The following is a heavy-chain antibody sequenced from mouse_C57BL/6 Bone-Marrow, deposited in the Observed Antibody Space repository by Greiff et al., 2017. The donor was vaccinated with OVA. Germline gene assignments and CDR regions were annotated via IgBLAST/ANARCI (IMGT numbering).Heavy chain of an antibody. J-gene: IGHJ4*01. D-gene: IGHD1-1*01. CDR2: IDPSDSYT. CDR3: ARGPTEVAYYAMDY. CDR1: GYTFTSYW. Sequence: QVQLQQPGAELVMPGASVKLSCMASGYTFTSYWMHWVKQRPGQGLEWIGEIDPSDSYTNYNQKFKGKSTLTVDKSSSTAYMQLSSLTSEDSAVYYCARGPTEVAYYAMDYWGQGTSVTVSS. V-gene: IGHV1-69*01.